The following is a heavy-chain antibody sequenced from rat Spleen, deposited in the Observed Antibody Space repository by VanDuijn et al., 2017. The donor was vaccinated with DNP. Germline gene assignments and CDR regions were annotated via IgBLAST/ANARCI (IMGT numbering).Heavy chain of an antibody. CDR1: GFPFSDYY. CDR3: ARFDGYSYLYLMDV. J-gene: IGHJ4*01. D-gene: IGHD1-12*01. Sequence: EVQLVESGGGLMQPGKSLKLSCAASGFPFSDYYMAWVRQAPEKGLEWVATISTSGGSTPYRDSVKGRFIISRDNAKSTLYLQMNSLRPEDTATYYCARFDGYSYLYLMDVWGQGTSVTVSS. CDR2: ISTSGGST. V-gene: IGHV5-25*01.